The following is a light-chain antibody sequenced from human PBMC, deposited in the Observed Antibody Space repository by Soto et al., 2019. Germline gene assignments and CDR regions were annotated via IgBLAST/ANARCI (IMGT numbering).Light chain of an antibody. CDR3: QQYGRSPHT. CDR1: QSVSSSY. J-gene: IGKJ2*01. CDR2: AAS. V-gene: IGKV3-20*01. Sequence: EIVLTQSPGTLSLSPGERATLSCRASQSVSSSYLAWYQHKPGQAPRLLIYAASSRATGIPDRFSGSGSGTDFTLTISRLEPEDFAVYYCQQYGRSPHTFGQGTKLEIK.